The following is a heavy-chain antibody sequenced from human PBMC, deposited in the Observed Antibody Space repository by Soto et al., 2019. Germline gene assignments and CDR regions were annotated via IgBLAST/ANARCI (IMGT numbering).Heavy chain of an antibody. J-gene: IGHJ4*02. V-gene: IGHV1-18*01. CDR1: GYTFTSYG. CDR3: ARVLLRYFDWSYYYFDY. D-gene: IGHD3-9*01. CDR2: ISAYNGNT. Sequence: GASVKVSCKASGYTFTSYGISWVRQAPGQGLEWMGWISAYNGNTNYAQKLQGRVTMTTDTSTSTAYMELRSLRSDDTAVYYCARVLLRYFDWSYYYFDYWGQGTLVTVS.